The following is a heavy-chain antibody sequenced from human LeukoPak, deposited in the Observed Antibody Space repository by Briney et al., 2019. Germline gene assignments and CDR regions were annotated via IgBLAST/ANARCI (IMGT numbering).Heavy chain of an antibody. J-gene: IGHJ4*02. CDR3: ARAPITMVRGVIN. V-gene: IGHV4-34*01. CDR2: INHSGST. CDR1: GGSFSGYY. Sequence: SETLSLTCAVYGGSFSGYYWSWIRQPPGKGLEWIGEINHSGSTNCNPSLKSRVTISVDTSKNQFSLKLSSVTAADTAVYYCARAPITMVRGVINWGQGTLVTVSS. D-gene: IGHD3-10*01.